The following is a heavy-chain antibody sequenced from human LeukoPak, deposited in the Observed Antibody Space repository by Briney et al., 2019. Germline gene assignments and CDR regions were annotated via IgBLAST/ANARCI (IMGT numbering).Heavy chain of an antibody. CDR3: GRGHPPGRPVDY. CDR2: ISGSSGTI. V-gene: IGHV3-11*01. CDR1: GFTFSDYY. J-gene: IGHJ4*02. Sequence: PGGSLRLSCAASGFTFSDYYMSWIRQAPGKGLEWISYISGSSGTIYYGDSVKGRFTISRDNAKNSLYLQMNSLRADDTAVYYCGRGHPPGRPVDYWGQGTLSPSPQ.